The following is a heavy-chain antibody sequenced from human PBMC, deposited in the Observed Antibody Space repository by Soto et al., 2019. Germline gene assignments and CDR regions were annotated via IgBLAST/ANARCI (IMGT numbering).Heavy chain of an antibody. CDR3: ARAHAPTLPFDY. CDR2: IFHSGNA. V-gene: IGHV4-59*01. Sequence: SETLSLTCTVSGGSMRNVYWSWIRQPPGKRLGWIGFIFHSGNAKYNPSLKSRVTISIDTSKSQFSLSLDSVTAADTAVYFCARAHAPTLPFDYWGLGTLVTVSS. J-gene: IGHJ4*01. D-gene: IGHD2-15*01. CDR1: GGSMRNVY.